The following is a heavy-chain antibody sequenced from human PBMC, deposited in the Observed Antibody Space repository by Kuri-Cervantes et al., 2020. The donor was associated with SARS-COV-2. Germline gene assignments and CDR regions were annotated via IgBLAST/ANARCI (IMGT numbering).Heavy chain of an antibody. CDR1: GYTFTSYD. J-gene: IGHJ3*02. D-gene: IGHD7-27*01. Sequence: ASVKVSCKASGYTFTSYDINWVRQATGQGLEWMGWMNPNSGNTGYAQKFQGRVTMTRNTSISTAYMELSSLRSEDTAVYYWATYPANWGKEGAFDIWGQGTMVTVSS. CDR2: MNPNSGNT. V-gene: IGHV1-8*02. CDR3: ATYPANWGKEGAFDI.